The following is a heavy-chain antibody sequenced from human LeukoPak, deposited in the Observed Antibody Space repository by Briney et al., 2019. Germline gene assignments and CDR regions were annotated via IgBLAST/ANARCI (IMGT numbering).Heavy chain of an antibody. D-gene: IGHD3-10*01. Sequence: GGSLRLSCAASGFTFRSYAMNWVRQAPGKGLEWVSGLSDSGYGTYYADSVKGRFTISRDNSKNTLYLQMNSLRAEDTAVCCCAKDTRGLKPYYFDHWGQGIMVTVSS. CDR2: LSDSGYGT. V-gene: IGHV3-23*01. CDR3: AKDTRGLKPYYFDH. CDR1: GFTFRSYA. J-gene: IGHJ4*02.